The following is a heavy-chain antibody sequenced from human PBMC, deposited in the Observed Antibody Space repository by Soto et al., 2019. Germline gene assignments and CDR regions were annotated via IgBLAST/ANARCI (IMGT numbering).Heavy chain of an antibody. J-gene: IGHJ6*02. CDR2: INPSGGST. CDR1: GYTFTSYY. Sequence: ASVKVSCKASGYTFTSYYMHWVRQAPGQGLEWMGIINPSGGSTSYAQKFQGRVTMTRDTSTSTVYMELSSLRSEDTAVYYCARDLGEFYYYYGMDVWGQGXTVTVSS. CDR3: ARDLGEFYYYYGMDV. D-gene: IGHD3-16*01. V-gene: IGHV1-46*01.